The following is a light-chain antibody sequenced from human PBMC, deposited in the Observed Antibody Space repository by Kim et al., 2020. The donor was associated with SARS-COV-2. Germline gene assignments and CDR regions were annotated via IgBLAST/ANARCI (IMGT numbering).Light chain of an antibody. CDR3: QAWDSTTVI. Sequence: SYELTQPPSVSVSPGQTASISCSGDKLGDKYACWYQQRPGQSPVLVIYEDTRRPSGIPERFSASTSGNTATLTISGTQAMDKADYYCQAWDSTTVIFGGGTQLTVL. CDR2: EDT. J-gene: IGLJ2*01. V-gene: IGLV3-1*01. CDR1: KLGDKY.